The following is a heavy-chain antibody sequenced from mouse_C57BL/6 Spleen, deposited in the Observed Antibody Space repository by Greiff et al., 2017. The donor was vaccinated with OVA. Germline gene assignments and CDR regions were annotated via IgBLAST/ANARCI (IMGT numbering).Heavy chain of an antibody. CDR3: VREDYYGSSDYFDY. D-gene: IGHD1-1*01. CDR1: GFTFNTYA. J-gene: IGHJ2*01. V-gene: IGHV10-3*01. Sequence: EVQGVESGGGLVQPKGSLKLSCAASGFTFNTYAMHWVRQAPGKGLEWVARIRSKSSNYATYYADSVKDRFTISRDDSQSMLYLQMKNLKTEDTAMYYCVREDYYGSSDYFDYWGQGTTLTVSS. CDR2: IRSKSSNYAT.